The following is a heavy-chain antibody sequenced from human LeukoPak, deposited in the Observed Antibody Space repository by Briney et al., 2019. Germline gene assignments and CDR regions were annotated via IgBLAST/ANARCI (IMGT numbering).Heavy chain of an antibody. V-gene: IGHV3-23*01. Sequence: GGSLRLSCAASGFTFSSYAMSWVRQAPGKGLEWVSAISGSGGSTYYADSVKGRFTISRDNSENTLYLQMNSLRAEDTAVYYCAKGGLIAVAGFYWGQGTMVTVSP. D-gene: IGHD6-19*01. CDR1: GFTFSSYA. CDR2: ISGSGGST. CDR3: AKGGLIAVAGFY. J-gene: IGHJ3*01.